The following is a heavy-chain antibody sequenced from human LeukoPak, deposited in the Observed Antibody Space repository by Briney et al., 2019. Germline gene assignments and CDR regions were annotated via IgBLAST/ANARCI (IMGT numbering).Heavy chain of an antibody. J-gene: IGHJ4*02. CDR2: INAGNGNT. D-gene: IGHD6-13*01. CDR3: ARDPGYSSSPLDY. V-gene: IGHV1-3*01. CDR1: GYTFTGYY. Sequence: RASVKVSCKASGYTFTGYYMHWVRQAPGQGLEWMGWINAGNGNTKYSQKFQGRATITRDTSASTAYMELSSLRSEDTAVYYCARDPGYSSSPLDYWGQGTLVTVSS.